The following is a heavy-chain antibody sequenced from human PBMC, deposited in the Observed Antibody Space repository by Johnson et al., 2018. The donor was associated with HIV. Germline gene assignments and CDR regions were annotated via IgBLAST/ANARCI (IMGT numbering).Heavy chain of an antibody. CDR2: IYSGGTT. Sequence: VQLVESGGDLVQPGGSLRLSCAASGFTFRNYAMSWVRQAPGKGLEWVSVIYSGGTTYYADSVKGRFTISRDNSKNTLYVQMHSLRGEDTAVYFCAKSQDRSAHDYDFDLWGQGTMVTVSS. V-gene: IGHV3-23*03. D-gene: IGHD3-22*01. CDR3: AKSQDRSAHDYDFDL. J-gene: IGHJ3*01. CDR1: GFTFRNYA.